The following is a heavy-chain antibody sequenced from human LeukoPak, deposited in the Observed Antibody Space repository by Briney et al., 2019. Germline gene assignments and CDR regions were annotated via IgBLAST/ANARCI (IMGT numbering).Heavy chain of an antibody. V-gene: IGHV1-69*04. CDR1: GGTFSSYT. D-gene: IGHD6-13*01. Sequence: SVKVSCKASGGTFSSYTISWVRQAPGQGLEWMGRIIPILGIANYAQKFQGRVTITADKSTSTAYMELSSLRSEDTAVYYWATEGQSSRRRYYFDYWGQGSLVTVAS. J-gene: IGHJ4*02. CDR3: ATEGQSSRRRYYFDY. CDR2: IIPILGIA.